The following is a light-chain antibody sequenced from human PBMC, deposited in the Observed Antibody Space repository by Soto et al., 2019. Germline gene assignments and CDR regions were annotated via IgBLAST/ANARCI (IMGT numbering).Light chain of an antibody. V-gene: IGLV2-11*01. CDR1: SSDVGSSNF. CDR2: DVT. Sequence: QSALTQPRSVSGSPVQSVAISCTGTSSDVGSSNFVSWYQQHPGKAPKLMIYDVTARPSGVPDRFSASKSGNTASLTISGLQAEDEADYYCCSYAGTFTPVVFGGGTKLTVL. J-gene: IGLJ2*01. CDR3: CSYAGTFTPVV.